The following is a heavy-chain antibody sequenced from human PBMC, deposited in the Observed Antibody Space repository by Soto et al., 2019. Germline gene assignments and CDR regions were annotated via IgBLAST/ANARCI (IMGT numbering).Heavy chain of an antibody. D-gene: IGHD6-19*01. Sequence: GGSLRLSCAASGFTVSSNYMSWVRQAPGKGLEWVSVIYSGGSTYYADSVKGRFTTSRDNSKNTLYLQMNSLRAEDTAVYYCARGGGIAVASNWFDPWGQGTLVTVSS. V-gene: IGHV3-53*01. CDR3: ARGGGIAVASNWFDP. J-gene: IGHJ5*02. CDR1: GFTVSSNY. CDR2: IYSGGST.